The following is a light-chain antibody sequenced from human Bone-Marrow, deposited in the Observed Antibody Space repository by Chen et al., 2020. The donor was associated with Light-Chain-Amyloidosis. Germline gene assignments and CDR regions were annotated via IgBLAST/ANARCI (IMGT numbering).Light chain of an antibody. Sequence: DIRMTQSPSTLSASVGDRVTNTCRASQDIGDWLAWFQHKPGKAPKLLIYKASNLQTGVPSRFSGSGSGTEFTLSINTLQPDDFATYFCQQYKSYSFTFGQGTKL. V-gene: IGKV1-5*03. CDR2: KAS. J-gene: IGKJ2*01. CDR1: QDIGDW. CDR3: QQYKSYSFT.